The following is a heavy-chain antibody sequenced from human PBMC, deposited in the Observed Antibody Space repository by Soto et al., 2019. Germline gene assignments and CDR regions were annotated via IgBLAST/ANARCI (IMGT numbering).Heavy chain of an antibody. D-gene: IGHD6-19*01. CDR2: TYYRSKWYN. Sequence: SQTLSLTFAISGDSVSSNSAAWNWIRQSPSRGLEWLGRTYYRSKWYNDYAVSVKSRITINPDTSKNQFSLQLNSVTPEDTAVYYCARVRVDRSGWWSLDYWGPGPLVTVSS. V-gene: IGHV6-1*01. CDR1: GDSVSSNSAA. CDR3: ARVRVDRSGWWSLDY. J-gene: IGHJ4*02.